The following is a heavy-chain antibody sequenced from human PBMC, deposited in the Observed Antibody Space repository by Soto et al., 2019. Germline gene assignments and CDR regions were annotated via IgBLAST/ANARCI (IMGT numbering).Heavy chain of an antibody. CDR2: IKSKTDGGTT. Sequence: GGSLRLSCAASGFTFSNAWMNWVRQAPGKGLEWVGRIKSKTDGGTTDYAAPVKGRFTISRDDSKNTLYLQMNSLKTADTAVYYCTPHGPDTAMALYWGQGTLVTVSS. D-gene: IGHD5-18*01. J-gene: IGHJ4*02. V-gene: IGHV3-15*07. CDR1: GFTFSNAW. CDR3: TPHGPDTAMALY.